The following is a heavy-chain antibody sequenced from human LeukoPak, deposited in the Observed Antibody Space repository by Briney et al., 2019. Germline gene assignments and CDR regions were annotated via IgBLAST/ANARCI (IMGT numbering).Heavy chain of an antibody. CDR3: ARDGYVNSWYYF. Sequence: GGSLRLSCAASGFTVSATYMSWVRQAPGKGLEWLSFTDRDGNTHYADSVKGRFIISRDNSKNTLNLQMNSLRVEDTALYYCARDGYVNSWYYFWGQGTLVTVSS. D-gene: IGHD6-13*01. V-gene: IGHV3-53*01. CDR2: TDRDGNT. CDR1: GFTVSATY. J-gene: IGHJ4*02.